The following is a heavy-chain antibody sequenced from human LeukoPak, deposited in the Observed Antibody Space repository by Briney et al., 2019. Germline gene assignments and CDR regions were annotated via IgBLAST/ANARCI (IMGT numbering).Heavy chain of an antibody. CDR3: ARVGVVPAAIPDGFDI. CDR2: IYSGGST. Sequence: GGSLRLSCAASGFTVSSNYMSWVRQAPGKGLEWVSVIYSGGSTYYADSVKGRFTISRDNSKNTLYLQMNSLTAEDTAVYYCARVGVVPAAIPDGFDIWSQGTMVTVSS. V-gene: IGHV3-53*01. D-gene: IGHD2-2*01. J-gene: IGHJ3*02. CDR1: GFTVSSNY.